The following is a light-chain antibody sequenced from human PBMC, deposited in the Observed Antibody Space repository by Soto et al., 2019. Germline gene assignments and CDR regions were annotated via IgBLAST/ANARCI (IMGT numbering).Light chain of an antibody. CDR1: QSIASY. CDR2: AAS. J-gene: IGKJ1*01. V-gene: IGKV1-39*01. CDR3: QQSYITLWT. Sequence: EIQMTQAPASLSASVGDRVTITCRASQSIASYLSWYQQKPGKAPKLLVYAASTLQSGVPSRFSGSGSGTDFTLTISSLQPEDFATYYCQQSYITLWTFGQGTKVDIK.